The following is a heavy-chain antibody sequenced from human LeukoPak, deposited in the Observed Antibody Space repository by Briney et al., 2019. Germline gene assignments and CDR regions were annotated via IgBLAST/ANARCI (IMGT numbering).Heavy chain of an antibody. CDR2: ISAYNGNT. Sequence: ASVKVFCKASGYTFTNHGISWVRQAPGQGLEWMGWISAYNGNTNYAQKLQGRVTMTTDTSTSTAYMELRSLRSDDTAVYYCARDGPRTDAFDIWGQGTMVTVSS. J-gene: IGHJ3*02. CDR3: ARDGPRTDAFDI. V-gene: IGHV1-18*01. CDR1: GYTFTNHG.